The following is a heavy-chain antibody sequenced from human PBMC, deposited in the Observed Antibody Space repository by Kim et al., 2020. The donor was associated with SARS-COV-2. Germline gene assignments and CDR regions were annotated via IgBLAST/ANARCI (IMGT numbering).Heavy chain of an antibody. D-gene: IGHD3-22*01. Sequence: KVPGRVTITADESTSKAYMGLSSLRSEDTAVYYCARATYDSSGYYSYFDYWGQGTLVTVSS. V-gene: IGHV1-69*01. CDR3: ARATYDSSGYYSYFDY. J-gene: IGHJ4*02.